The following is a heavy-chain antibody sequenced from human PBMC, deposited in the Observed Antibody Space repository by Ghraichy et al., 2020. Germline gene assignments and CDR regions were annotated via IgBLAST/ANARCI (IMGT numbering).Heavy chain of an antibody. D-gene: IGHD2-15*01. J-gene: IGHJ5*02. CDR1: GGTFSGYY. CDR3: ARHRGYCSGGSCYFRGWFDP. Sequence: SQTLSLTCAVYGGTFSGYYWSWIRQPPGKGLEWIGEINHSGSTNYNPSLKSRVTISVDTSKNQFSLKLSSVTAADTAVYYCARHRGYCSGGSCYFRGWFDPWGQGTLVTVSS. V-gene: IGHV4-34*01. CDR2: INHSGST.